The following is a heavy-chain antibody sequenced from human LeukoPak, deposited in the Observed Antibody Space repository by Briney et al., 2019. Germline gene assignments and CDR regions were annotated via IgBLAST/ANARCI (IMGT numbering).Heavy chain of an antibody. J-gene: IGHJ4*02. D-gene: IGHD3-10*01. CDR3: AGSYGSGSYCDY. CDR1: GGTVTNYA. V-gene: IGHV1-69*04. Sequence: SVKVSCNASGGTVTNYAINWLRQAPGQGPEWMGRIIPILDLTEYAQKFQGRLTITAEKSTSTAYMELSSLRSDDTATYYCAGSYGSGSYCDYWGQGTLVTVSS. CDR2: IIPILDLT.